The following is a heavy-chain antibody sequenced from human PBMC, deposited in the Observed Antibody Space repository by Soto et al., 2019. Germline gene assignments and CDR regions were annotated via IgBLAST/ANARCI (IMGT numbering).Heavy chain of an antibody. Sequence: QVQLVESGGGVVQPGTSLRLSCAASGFTFSCCGMHWVRQAPGKGLEWVAIIWYDGSKEYYADSVKGRFTVSRDNSKNMVYLHMNSLRADDTAVYYCARDGYGGHDYRSFEYWGEGTLVTVSS. CDR1: GFTFSCCG. V-gene: IGHV3-33*01. J-gene: IGHJ4*02. CDR3: ARDGYGGHDYRSFEY. D-gene: IGHD5-12*01. CDR2: IWYDGSKE.